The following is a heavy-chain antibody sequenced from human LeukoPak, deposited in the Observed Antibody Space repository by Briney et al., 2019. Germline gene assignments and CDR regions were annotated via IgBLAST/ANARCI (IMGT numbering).Heavy chain of an antibody. CDR1: GFSFRRYG. CDR2: LSYDRSNK. D-gene: IGHD2-2*01. Sequence: PGSSLTLSCAASGFSFRRYGMHWLRQAPGKGLATVAVLSYDRSNKYSADSVKGRFTISRDNSKTALSLQMNRLRADDTAVYYCARSTLFRYYYHGMHVWGQGTTVTVS. V-gene: IGHV3-30*03. CDR3: ARSTLFRYYYHGMHV. J-gene: IGHJ6*02.